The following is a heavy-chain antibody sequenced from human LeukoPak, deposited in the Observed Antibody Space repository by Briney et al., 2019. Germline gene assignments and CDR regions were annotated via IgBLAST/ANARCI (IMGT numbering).Heavy chain of an antibody. Sequence: GGSLRLSCAASGFTFSSYSTNWVRQAPGKGLEWVSSISSSSSYIDHADSVKGRFTISRDNAKTARYLQMSILRAEDTAVYYCARDREWVDAFDIWGQGTMVTVSS. CDR2: ISSSSSYI. D-gene: IGHD1-26*01. CDR3: ARDREWVDAFDI. V-gene: IGHV3-21*01. CDR1: GFTFSSYS. J-gene: IGHJ3*02.